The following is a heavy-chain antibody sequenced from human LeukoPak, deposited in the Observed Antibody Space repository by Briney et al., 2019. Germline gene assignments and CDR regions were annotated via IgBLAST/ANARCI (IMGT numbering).Heavy chain of an antibody. J-gene: IGHJ4*02. V-gene: IGHV1-46*01. D-gene: IGHD3-16*01. CDR3: ARGSSYGFSMGY. CDR2: INPSGGST. CDR1: GYTFTSYY. Sequence: ASVKVSCKASGYTFTSYYMHWLRQAPGQGLEWMGIINPSGGSTNYAQKFQGRVTMTTDTSTSTAYMELRSLRSDDTAVYYCARGSSYGFSMGYWGQGTLVTVSS.